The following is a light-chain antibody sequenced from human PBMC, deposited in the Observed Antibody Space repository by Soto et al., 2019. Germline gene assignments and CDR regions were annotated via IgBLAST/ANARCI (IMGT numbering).Light chain of an antibody. Sequence: EILLTQSPATLSLSPGERATLSWRASQSVSSYLAWYQQKPGQAPRLLIYDASNRATGIPVRFSGSGSGTDFTLTISSLETEDFAVYYCQQRSSWHSITFGHGTRLEIK. CDR2: DAS. CDR3: QQRSSWHSIT. J-gene: IGKJ5*01. V-gene: IGKV3-11*01. CDR1: QSVSSY.